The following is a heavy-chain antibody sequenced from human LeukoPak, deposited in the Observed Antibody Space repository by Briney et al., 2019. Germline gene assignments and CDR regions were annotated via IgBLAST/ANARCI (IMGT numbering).Heavy chain of an antibody. CDR3: ARGNRGDKWNDPVIAFDV. D-gene: IGHD1-1*01. CDR2: FIHRGST. V-gene: IGHV4-34*01. CDR1: GGSFSGYY. Sequence: SSETLSLTCAVHGGSFSGYYWNWIPQPPRRRLWWMAEFIHRGSTNYNPSLKRPVSISIDTSKNKFSLMLTFATAADTGVYYCARGNRGDKWNDPVIAFDVWGRGTMVTVSS. J-gene: IGHJ3*01.